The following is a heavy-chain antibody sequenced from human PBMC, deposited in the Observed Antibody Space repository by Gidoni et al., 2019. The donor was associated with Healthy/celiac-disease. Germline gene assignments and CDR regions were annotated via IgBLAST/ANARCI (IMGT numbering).Heavy chain of an antibody. CDR1: GFPFSSYG. J-gene: IGHJ4*02. CDR2: IWYDGSNK. V-gene: IGHV3-33*01. CDR3: ARGSMVRGVINY. D-gene: IGHD3-10*01. Sequence: QVQLVESGGGVVKPGRSLRLSCAASGFPFSSYGMHWVRQAPGKGLEWVAVIWYDGSNKYYADSVKGRFTISRDNSKNTLYLQMNSLRAEDTAVYYCARGSMVRGVINYWGQGTLVTVSS.